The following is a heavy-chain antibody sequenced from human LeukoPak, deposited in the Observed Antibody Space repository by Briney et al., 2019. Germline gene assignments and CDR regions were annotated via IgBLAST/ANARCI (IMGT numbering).Heavy chain of an antibody. J-gene: IGHJ4*02. D-gene: IGHD1-26*01. CDR1: GYSISSGYY. CDR2: IYHSGST. CDR3: ARLYSGSYYNYFDY. V-gene: IGHV4-38-2*02. Sequence: PSETLSLTCTVSGYSISSGYYWGWIRQPPGKGLEWIGSIYHSGSTYYNPSLKSRVTISVDTSKNQFSLKLSSVTAADTAVYYCARLYSGSYYNYFDYWGQGTLVTVSS.